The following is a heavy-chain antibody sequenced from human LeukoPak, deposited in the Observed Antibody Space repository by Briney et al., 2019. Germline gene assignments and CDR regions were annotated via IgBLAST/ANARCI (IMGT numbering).Heavy chain of an antibody. CDR2: ISGSGGST. CDR1: GFTFSSYA. J-gene: IGHJ6*02. V-gene: IGHV3-23*01. D-gene: IGHD3-10*01. CDR3: ARYGSGSYLRYYYYGMDV. Sequence: PGGSLRLSCAASGFTFSSYAMSWVRQAPGKGLEWVSAISGSGGSTYYADSVKGRFTISRDNAKNSLYLQMNSLRAEDTAVYYCARYGSGSYLRYYYYGMDVWGQGTTVTVSS.